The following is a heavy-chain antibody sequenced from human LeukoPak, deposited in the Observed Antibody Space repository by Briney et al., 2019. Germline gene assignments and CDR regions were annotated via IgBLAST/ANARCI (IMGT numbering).Heavy chain of an antibody. Sequence: GGSLRLSCAASGFTVSSNYISWVRQAPGKGLEWVSVIYSGGSTYYADSVKGRFTISRDNSKNTLYLQMNSLRAEDTAVYYCARAHSSSSEFDYWGQEPWSPSPQ. D-gene: IGHD6-6*01. CDR1: GFTVSSNY. V-gene: IGHV3-66*02. CDR3: ARAHSSSSEFDY. J-gene: IGHJ4*01. CDR2: IYSGGST.